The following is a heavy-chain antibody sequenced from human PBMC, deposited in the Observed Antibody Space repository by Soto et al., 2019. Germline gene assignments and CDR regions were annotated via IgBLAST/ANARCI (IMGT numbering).Heavy chain of an antibody. Sequence: ASVKVSCKASGYTFTSYGISWVRQAPGQGLEWMGWISAYNGNTNYAQKLQGRVTMTTDTSTSTAYMELRSLRSDDTAGYYCARDRCTNGVCYLFAFDIWGQGTMFTVS. CDR1: GYTFTSYG. CDR3: ARDRCTNGVCYLFAFDI. D-gene: IGHD2-8*01. CDR2: ISAYNGNT. J-gene: IGHJ3*02. V-gene: IGHV1-18*01.